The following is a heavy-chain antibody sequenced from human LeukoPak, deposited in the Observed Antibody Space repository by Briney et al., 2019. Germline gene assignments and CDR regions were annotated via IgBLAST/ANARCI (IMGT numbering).Heavy chain of an antibody. V-gene: IGHV3-23*01. J-gene: IGHJ6*03. CDR3: ARAAYCSSTSCPGEGYYYYYMDV. CDR1: GFTFSSYA. D-gene: IGHD2-2*01. CDR2: ISGSGGST. Sequence: GGSLRLSCAASGFTFSSYAMSWVRQAPGKGLEWVSAISGSGGSTYYADSVKGRFTISRDNAKNSLYLQMNSLRAEDTAVYYCARAAYCSSTSCPGEGYYYYYMDVWGKGTTVTVSS.